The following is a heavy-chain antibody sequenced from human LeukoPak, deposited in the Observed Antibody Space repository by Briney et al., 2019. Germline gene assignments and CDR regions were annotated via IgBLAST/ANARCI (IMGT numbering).Heavy chain of an antibody. J-gene: IGHJ3*02. CDR1: GFTVSSNY. V-gene: IGHV3-53*01. CDR3: ARAYDSSGYLTAFDI. Sequence: PGGSLRLSCAASGFTVSSNYMSWVRQAPGKGLEWVSVIYSGGSTYYADSVKGRFTISRDNSKNTLYLQMNSLRAEDTAVYYCARAYDSSGYLTAFDIWGQGTMVTVSS. CDR2: IYSGGST. D-gene: IGHD3-22*01.